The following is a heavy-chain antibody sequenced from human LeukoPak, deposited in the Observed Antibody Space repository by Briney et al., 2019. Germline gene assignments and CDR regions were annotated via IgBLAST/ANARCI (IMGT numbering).Heavy chain of an antibody. CDR2: IYWNDNN. CDR3: AHLSATYSNKFDY. Sequence: SGPTLVTPTQTLTLTCTFSGFSLSTTAVGVGWFRHPPGKALEWLALIYWNDNNRYSPSLENRLTITKDSSDNPVVFAMTNVDPVDTATYYCAHLSATYSNKFDYWGQGILVTVSS. D-gene: IGHD2-15*01. CDR1: GFSLSTTAVG. V-gene: IGHV2-5*01. J-gene: IGHJ4*02.